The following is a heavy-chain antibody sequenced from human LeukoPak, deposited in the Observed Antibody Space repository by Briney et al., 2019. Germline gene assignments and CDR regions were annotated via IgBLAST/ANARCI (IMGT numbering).Heavy chain of an antibody. Sequence: GGSLRLSCAASGFTFGSYSMRWVRQAPGKGLEWVSSIRSDSSYIDYADSVEGRFTISRDNAKNSLFLQMNSLRAEDTAVYYCVRVGRSWSIDYWGQGTLVTVSS. CDR2: IRSDSSYI. D-gene: IGHD6-13*01. V-gene: IGHV3-21*01. CDR1: GFTFGSYS. CDR3: VRVGRSWSIDY. J-gene: IGHJ4*02.